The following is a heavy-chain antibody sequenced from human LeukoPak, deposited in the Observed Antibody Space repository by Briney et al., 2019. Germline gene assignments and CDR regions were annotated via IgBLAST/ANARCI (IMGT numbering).Heavy chain of an antibody. D-gene: IGHD6-13*01. CDR2: IIPIFGTT. J-gene: IGHJ6*03. Sequence: GSSVKVSCKASGGRFSYYALTWVRQAPGQGFEWMGGIIPIFGTTNYAQKFQGRVTFTADESTTTAYMELSSLRFEDTAVYYCGRGPLKQQLVKPDPDYYYMDVWGNGTTVTVSS. V-gene: IGHV1-69*01. CDR3: GRGPLKQQLVKPDPDYYYMDV. CDR1: GGRFSYYA.